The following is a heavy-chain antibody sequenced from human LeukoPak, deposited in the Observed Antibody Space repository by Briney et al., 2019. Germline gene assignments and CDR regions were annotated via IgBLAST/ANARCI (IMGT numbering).Heavy chain of an antibody. CDR2: MNPNSGNT. D-gene: IGHD6-19*01. Sequence: ASVKVSCKASGYTFTSYDINWVRQATGQGLEWMEWMNPNSGNTGYAQKFQGRVTMTRNTSISTAYMELSSLRSEDTAVYYCARGRAVAGTGKKFDYWGRGTLVTVSS. V-gene: IGHV1-8*01. CDR1: GYTFTSYD. CDR3: ARGRAVAGTGKKFDY. J-gene: IGHJ4*02.